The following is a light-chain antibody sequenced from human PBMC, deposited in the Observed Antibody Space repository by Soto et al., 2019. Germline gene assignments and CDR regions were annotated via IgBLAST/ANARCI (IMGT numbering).Light chain of an antibody. V-gene: IGKV3-20*01. CDR1: QSVSSY. CDR2: DAS. CDR3: QQYGSSPS. J-gene: IGKJ4*01. Sequence: PGERATLSCRASQSVSSYLAWCQQKPGQAPRLLIYDASNRATGIPARFSGSGSGTDFTLTISRLEPEDFAVYYCQQYGSSPSFGGGTKVDIK.